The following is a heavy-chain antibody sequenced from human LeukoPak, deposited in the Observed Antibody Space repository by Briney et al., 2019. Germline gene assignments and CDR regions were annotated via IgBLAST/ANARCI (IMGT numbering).Heavy chain of an antibody. D-gene: IGHD3-22*01. CDR1: GFTFAAHA. CDR2: ISGDGAST. CDR3: ARGSQWLTDY. V-gene: IGHV3-43*02. Sequence: PGGSLRLSCAASGFTFAAHAMHWVRQAPGKGLEWVSLISGDGASTYYADSVKGRFTISTDNSKNSLHLQLNSLRTEVTALYYCARGSQWLTDYWGHGTLVTVSS. J-gene: IGHJ4*01.